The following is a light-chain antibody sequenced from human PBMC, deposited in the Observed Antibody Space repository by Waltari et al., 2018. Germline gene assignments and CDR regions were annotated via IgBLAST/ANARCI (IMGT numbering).Light chain of an antibody. CDR3: NSYASSNTRV. Sequence: QSALTQAASVSGSPGQPITISCTGTSSDIGSYNYVSWYQQHPGKAPKLMIYDVSKRPSGVSKRFSGSKSGNAASMTISGLQAEDEADYYCNSYASSNTRVFGGGTKLTVL. CDR2: DVS. V-gene: IGLV2-14*03. CDR1: SSDIGSYNY. J-gene: IGLJ3*02.